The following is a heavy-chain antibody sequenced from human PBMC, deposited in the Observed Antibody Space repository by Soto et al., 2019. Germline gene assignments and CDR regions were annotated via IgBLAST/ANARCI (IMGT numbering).Heavy chain of an antibody. CDR2: IGTAGDT. Sequence: EVQLVESGGGLVQPGGSLRLSCAASGFTFSSYDMHWVRQATGKGLEWVSAIGTAGDTYYPGSVKGRFIISRENAKNSLYLQMNSLRAGDTAVYYCARTMDCSGGSCYSVGAFDIWGQGTMVTVSS. J-gene: IGHJ3*02. CDR1: GFTFSSYD. V-gene: IGHV3-13*04. D-gene: IGHD2-15*01. CDR3: ARTMDCSGGSCYSVGAFDI.